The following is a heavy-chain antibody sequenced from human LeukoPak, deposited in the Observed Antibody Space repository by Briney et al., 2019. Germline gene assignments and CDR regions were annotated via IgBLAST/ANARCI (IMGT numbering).Heavy chain of an antibody. V-gene: IGHV1-46*02. D-gene: IGHD2-8*02. CDR3: AREESGGYFDY. CDR2: SNPSGVGT. J-gene: IGHJ4*02. CDR1: GYSFNAYY. Sequence: ASVKVSCKAFGYSFNAYYMHWVRQAPGQGLEWMGVSNPSGVGTNYAQKFQGRVTMTRDTSTTTVYMELSSLRSEDTAVYYCAREESGGYFDYWGQGTLVTVSS.